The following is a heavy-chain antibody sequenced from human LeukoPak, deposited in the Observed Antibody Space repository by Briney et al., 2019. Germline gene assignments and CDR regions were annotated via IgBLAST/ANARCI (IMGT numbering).Heavy chain of an antibody. D-gene: IGHD4-17*01. Sequence: GGSLRLSCAASGFTFSSYAMSWVRQAPGKGLEWVSAISGSGGSTYYADSVKGRFTISRDNSKNTLYLQMNSLRAEDTAVYYCARDPYGDYDSYYYGMDVWGQGTTVTVSS. CDR1: GFTFSSYA. CDR3: ARDPYGDYDSYYYGMDV. CDR2: ISGSGGST. J-gene: IGHJ6*02. V-gene: IGHV3-23*01.